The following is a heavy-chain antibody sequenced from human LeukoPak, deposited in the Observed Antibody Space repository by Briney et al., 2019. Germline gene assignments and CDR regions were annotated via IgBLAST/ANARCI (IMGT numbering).Heavy chain of an antibody. J-gene: IGHJ4*02. CDR1: GYSISAGRY. V-gene: IGHV4-38-2*01. D-gene: IGHD2-2*01. CDR2: VYHSGTT. CDR3: ARSLSTAGIDF. Sequence: SETLSLTCAVSGYSISAGRYWGWIRQPPGKGLEWIGSVYHSGTTYYNPSLKSRLTISVDTSNNQFSLNLRSVTAADTAVYYCARSLSTAGIDFWGQGTLVTVSS.